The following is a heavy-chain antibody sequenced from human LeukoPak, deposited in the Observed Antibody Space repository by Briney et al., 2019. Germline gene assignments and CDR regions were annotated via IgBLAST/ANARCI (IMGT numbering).Heavy chain of an antibody. D-gene: IGHD3-16*01. CDR2: ISGSGGST. J-gene: IGHJ6*02. V-gene: IGHV3-23*01. Sequence: GGSLRLSCAASGFTFSSYAMSWVRQAPGKGLEWVSAISGSGGSTYYADSVKGRFTISRDNSKNTLYLQMNSLRVEDTAVYYCAHFGGVTHYYGMDVWGQGTTVTVSS. CDR3: AHFGGVTHYYGMDV. CDR1: GFTFSSYA.